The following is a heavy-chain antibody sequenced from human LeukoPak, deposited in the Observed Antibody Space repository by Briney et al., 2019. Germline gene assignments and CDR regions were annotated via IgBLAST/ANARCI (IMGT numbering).Heavy chain of an antibody. CDR3: ARDLDSYGYSGWFDP. J-gene: IGHJ5*02. D-gene: IGHD5-18*01. V-gene: IGHV1-69*13. Sequence: SVKDSCKASGGTFSSYAISWVRQAPGQGLEWMGGIIPIFGTANYAQKFQGRVTITADESTSTAYMELSSLRSEDTAVYYCARDLDSYGYSGWFDPWGQGTLVTVSS. CDR2: IIPIFGTA. CDR1: GGTFSSYA.